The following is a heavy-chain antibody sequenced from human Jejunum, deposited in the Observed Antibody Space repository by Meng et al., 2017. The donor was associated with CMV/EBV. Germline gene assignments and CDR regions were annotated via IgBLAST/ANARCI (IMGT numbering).Heavy chain of an antibody. V-gene: IGHV5-51*01. CDR3: ARHSYDFWSPFSPSHYFDS. CDR2: IFPRDSDT. CDR1: FTEYW. J-gene: IGHJ4*02. Sequence: FTEYWIGWVRQTPGKGLEWMGIIFPRDSDTRYSPSFQGQVTISVDSSISTAYLQLSSLKASDTAMYYCARHSYDFWSPFSPSHYFDSWGQGTLVTVSS. D-gene: IGHD3-3*01.